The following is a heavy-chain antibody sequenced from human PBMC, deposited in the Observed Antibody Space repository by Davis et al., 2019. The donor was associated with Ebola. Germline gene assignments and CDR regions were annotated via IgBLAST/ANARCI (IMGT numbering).Heavy chain of an antibody. J-gene: IGHJ4*02. CDR3: ARAPNYDVLTGTSSYYFDY. V-gene: IGHV1-18*04. CDR1: GHTFTSYG. Sequence: ASVKVSCKSSGHTFTSYGLVWVRQAPGLGLEWMGWISGFNTNTNFAQKFQGRVTVSKDTSTNTAYMDLRSLTSDDTAIYYCARAPNYDVLTGTSSYYFDYWGQGTLVTVSS. CDR2: ISGFNTNT. D-gene: IGHD3-9*01.